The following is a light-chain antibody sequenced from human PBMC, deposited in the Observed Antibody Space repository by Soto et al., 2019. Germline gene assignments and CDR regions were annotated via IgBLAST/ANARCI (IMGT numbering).Light chain of an antibody. Sequence: EIVLTQSPATLSLSPGERATLSCRASQSVSSYLAWYQQKPGQAPRLLIYDASNRATGVPARFSGSGSGTDFTLTISSLEPEDFAVYYCQQRSTFGQRNKVDIK. CDR2: DAS. CDR3: QQRST. V-gene: IGKV3-11*01. CDR1: QSVSSY. J-gene: IGKJ1*01.